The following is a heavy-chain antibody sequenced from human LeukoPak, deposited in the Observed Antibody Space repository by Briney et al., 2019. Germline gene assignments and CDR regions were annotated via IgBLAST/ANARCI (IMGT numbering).Heavy chain of an antibody. Sequence: GGSLRLSCAASGFTFSSFWMHWVRQAPGKGLVWVSRINSDGSYTSYADFVKGRFTISRDSAKNTLYLQMNSLRAEDTAVYYCATSSGYFSYYLDYWGQGTLVTVSS. J-gene: IGHJ4*02. CDR1: GFTFSSFW. CDR3: ATSSGYFSYYLDY. CDR2: INSDGSYT. V-gene: IGHV3-74*01. D-gene: IGHD3-3*01.